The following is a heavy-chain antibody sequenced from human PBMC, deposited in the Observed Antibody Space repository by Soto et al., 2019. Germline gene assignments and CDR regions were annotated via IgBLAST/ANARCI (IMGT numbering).Heavy chain of an antibody. CDR2: ISYDGSNK. V-gene: IGHV3-30*03. CDR3: ARYSGKYQGPIDY. J-gene: IGHJ4*02. CDR1: GFTFSHYG. D-gene: IGHD1-26*01. Sequence: QVQLVESGGGVVQPGRSLRLSCAASGFTFSHYGIHWVRQAPGEGLEWLAVISYDGSNKHYADSVKGRFTVSRDNSKNTLYLQMNSLRAEDTAVYFCARYSGKYQGPIDYWGQGTLVTVSS.